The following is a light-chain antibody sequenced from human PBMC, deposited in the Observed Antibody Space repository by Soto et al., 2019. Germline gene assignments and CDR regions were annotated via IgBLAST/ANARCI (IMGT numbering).Light chain of an antibody. CDR1: SSDVGGYNY. J-gene: IGLJ3*02. V-gene: IGLV2-8*01. Sequence: QSALTQPPSASGSPGQSVTISCTGTSSDVGGYNYVSWYQQHPGKAPKLMIYEVSKRPSGVPDRFSGSKSGNTASLTVSGLQAEEEADYYCSSYAGSLWVFGGGTKLTVL. CDR3: SSYAGSLWV. CDR2: EVS.